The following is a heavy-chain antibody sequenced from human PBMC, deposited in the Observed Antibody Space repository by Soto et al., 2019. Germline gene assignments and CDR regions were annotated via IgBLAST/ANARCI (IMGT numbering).Heavy chain of an antibody. D-gene: IGHD6-13*01. J-gene: IGHJ3*01. Sequence: SETLSLTCTVSGGSISSSSYYWGWIRQPPGKGLEGIGNIYNSGSTYYNPSLKNRVTISVDTAKTQFSLNLSSVTAADTAVYYCARWSSSWSDAADAFDVWGQGTMVTV. CDR3: ARWSSSWSDAADAFDV. CDR2: IYNSGST. CDR1: GGSISSSSYY. V-gene: IGHV4-39*01.